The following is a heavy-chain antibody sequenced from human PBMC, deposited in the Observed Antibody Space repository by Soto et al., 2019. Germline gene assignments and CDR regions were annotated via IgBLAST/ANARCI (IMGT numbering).Heavy chain of an antibody. CDR1: GGSVSSRDYY. Sequence: QVQLQESGPGLVKPSQTLSLTCTVSGGSVSSRDYYWSWVRQSPGKGLEWIGYIYFSGSTYYNPSLKSRISMSVDMSKNQLSLRLRSVTAADTAVYYCARDPMPDHYYYGMDVWGQGTAVTVSS. CDR3: ARDPMPDHYYYGMDV. V-gene: IGHV4-30-4*01. J-gene: IGHJ6*02. D-gene: IGHD2-2*01. CDR2: IYFSGST.